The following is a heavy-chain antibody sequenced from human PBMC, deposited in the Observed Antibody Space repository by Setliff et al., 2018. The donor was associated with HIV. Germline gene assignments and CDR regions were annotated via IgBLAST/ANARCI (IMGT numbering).Heavy chain of an antibody. CDR1: GFTLSTYG. CDR3: AKVSSPYTTSSFVLDY. D-gene: IGHD6-6*01. Sequence: PGESLKISCAASGFTLSTYGMYWVRQAPGKGLEWVAVILYDESDKYYADSVKGRFTISRDNSKNTVYLQMNSLRLEDTAVYYCAKVSSPYTTSSFVLDYWGQGTLVTVSS. J-gene: IGHJ4*02. V-gene: IGHV3-30*18. CDR2: ILYDESDK.